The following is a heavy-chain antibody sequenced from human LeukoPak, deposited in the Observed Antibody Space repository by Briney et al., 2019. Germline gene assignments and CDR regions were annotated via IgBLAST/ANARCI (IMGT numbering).Heavy chain of an antibody. CDR3: ARAGFTFSDYFGSFFDY. Sequence: GGSLRLSCAASGFTFGSYSMNWVRQAPGKGLEWVSHISSSSSTRYYADSVKGRFTLSRDNAKNSLYLQMNSLRAEDTAVYYCARAGFTFSDYFGSFFDYWGQGTLVTVSS. J-gene: IGHJ4*02. D-gene: IGHD3-10*01. V-gene: IGHV3-48*01. CDR1: GFTFGSYS. CDR2: ISSSSSTR.